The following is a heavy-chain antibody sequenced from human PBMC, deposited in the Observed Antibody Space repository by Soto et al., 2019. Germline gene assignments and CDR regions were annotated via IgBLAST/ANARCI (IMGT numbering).Heavy chain of an antibody. V-gene: IGHV3-23*01. CDR3: VKSSHNFDS. CDR1: GFPFDSYA. Sequence: GGSLRLSCTASGFPFDSYAMNWVRQAPGKGLEWVSSISSTGGATFYVDSVKGRFTISRDNSKNTVDLQMNSLRVEDTAVYYCVKSSHNFDSWGQGTLVTVSS. CDR2: ISSTGGAT. J-gene: IGHJ4*02.